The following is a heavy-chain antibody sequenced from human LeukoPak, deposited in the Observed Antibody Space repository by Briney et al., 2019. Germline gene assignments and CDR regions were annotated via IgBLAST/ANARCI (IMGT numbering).Heavy chain of an antibody. V-gene: IGHV3-23*01. CDR1: GFNFYNYA. CDR2: FSGRGGST. CDR3: AKGTYYYDSSGYHDY. D-gene: IGHD3-22*01. Sequence: GGSLRPSFSGSGFNFYNYALSRVRPAPGKGLGWVLAFSGRGGSTYFADSVKGRFTISRDNSKNTLYLQMNSLRAEDTAVYYCAKGTYYYDSSGYHDYWGQGTLVTVSS. J-gene: IGHJ4*02.